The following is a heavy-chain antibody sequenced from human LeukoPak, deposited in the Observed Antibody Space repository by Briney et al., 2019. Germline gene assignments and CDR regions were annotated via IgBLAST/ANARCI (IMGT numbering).Heavy chain of an antibody. J-gene: IGHJ4*02. CDR1: GGSISSSNW. CDR2: IYHSGST. Sequence: PSETLSLTCAVSGGSISSSNWWSWVRQPPGKGLEWIGEIYHSGSTNYNPSLKSRVTISVDKSKNQFSLKLSSVTAADTAVYYCARETKITIFGVVIEYYFDYWGQGTLVTVSS. D-gene: IGHD3-3*01. V-gene: IGHV4-4*02. CDR3: ARETKITIFGVVIEYYFDY.